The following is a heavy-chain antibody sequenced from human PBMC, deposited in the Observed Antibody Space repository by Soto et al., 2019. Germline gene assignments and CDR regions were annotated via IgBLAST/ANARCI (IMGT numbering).Heavy chain of an antibody. CDR2: IIPSDGST. CDR1: GYTFINYY. CDR3: ARGGPELATTGSFDY. J-gene: IGHJ4*02. D-gene: IGHD1-1*01. V-gene: IGHV1-46*01. Sequence: QVQVVQSGAEVTKPGASVKVSCKASGYTFINYYMHWVRQARGQGLEWIGRIIPSDGSTHDAQRCQDRAIMTRDTSTSTVYMELNTLRSEDAAVYYCARGGPELATTGSFDYWGQGTLVTVSS.